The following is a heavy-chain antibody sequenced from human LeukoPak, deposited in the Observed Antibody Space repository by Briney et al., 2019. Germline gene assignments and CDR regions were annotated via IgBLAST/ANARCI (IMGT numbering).Heavy chain of an antibody. CDR1: GDSVSSNSAA. CDR2: TYYRSKWYN. Sequence: SQTLSLTCAISGDSVSSNSAAWNCIRQSPSRGLEWLGRTYYRSKWYNDYAVSVKSRITIHPDTSKNQFSLQLNSVTPEDTAVYYCAKEGGASRFDYWGQGTLVTVSS. D-gene: IGHD5-12*01. V-gene: IGHV6-1*01. CDR3: AKEGGASRFDY. J-gene: IGHJ4*02.